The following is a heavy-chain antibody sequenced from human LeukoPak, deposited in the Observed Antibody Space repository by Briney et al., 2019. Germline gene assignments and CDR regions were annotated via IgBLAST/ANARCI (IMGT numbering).Heavy chain of an antibody. CDR1: GYSFTNYW. D-gene: IGHD3-9*01. CDR3: ARHPDYLTGYLNWFDP. J-gene: IGHJ5*02. CDR2: IYPGDSDT. Sequence: GESLKISCKGSGYSFTNYWIGWVRQVPGKGLESMGIIYPGDSDTRYSPSFQGQVTISADKSISTAYLQWSSLKASDTAMYYCARHPDYLTGYLNWFDPWGQGTLVTVSS. V-gene: IGHV5-51*01.